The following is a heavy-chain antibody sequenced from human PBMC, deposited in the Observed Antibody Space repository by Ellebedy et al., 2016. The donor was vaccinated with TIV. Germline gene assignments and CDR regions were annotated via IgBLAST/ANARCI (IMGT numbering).Heavy chain of an antibody. Sequence: GESLKISCAASGFTVSSNYMSWVRQAPGKGLEWVSVIYSGGSTYYADSVKGRFTISRDNSKNTLYLQMNSLRAEDTAVYYCARDLPPGYYDSSGLYWGQGTLVTVSS. V-gene: IGHV3-66*01. D-gene: IGHD3-22*01. CDR1: GFTVSSNY. CDR3: ARDLPPGYYDSSGLY. J-gene: IGHJ4*02. CDR2: IYSGGST.